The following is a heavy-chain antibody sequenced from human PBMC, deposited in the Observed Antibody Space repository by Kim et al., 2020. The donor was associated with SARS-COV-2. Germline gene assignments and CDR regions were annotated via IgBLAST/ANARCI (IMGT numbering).Heavy chain of an antibody. CDR2: ISYHGNNK. CDR1: GFTFDNHA. Sequence: GGSLRLSCAASGFTFDNHAMHWVRQAPGKGLEWVAVISYHGNNKYYVDSVKGRFTISRDNSENTLYLQMNSPRPEDTAVYYCAKDRSRITLFFQHWGQGTLVTVSS. J-gene: IGHJ1*01. CDR3: AKDRSRITLFFQH. D-gene: IGHD3-3*01. V-gene: IGHV3-30*04.